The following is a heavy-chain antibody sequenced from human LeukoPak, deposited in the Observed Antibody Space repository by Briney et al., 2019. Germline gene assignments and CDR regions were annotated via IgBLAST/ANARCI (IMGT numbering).Heavy chain of an antibody. V-gene: IGHV3-9*01. Sequence: PGGSLRLSCAASGFTVSSNYMSWVRQAPGKGLEWVSGISWNSGSIGYADSVKGRFTISRDNAKNSLYLQMNSLRAEDTALYYCAKDSSFYGASFDYWGQGTLVTVSS. CDR2: ISWNSGSI. CDR1: GFTVSSNY. D-gene: IGHD4/OR15-4a*01. CDR3: AKDSSFYGASFDY. J-gene: IGHJ4*02.